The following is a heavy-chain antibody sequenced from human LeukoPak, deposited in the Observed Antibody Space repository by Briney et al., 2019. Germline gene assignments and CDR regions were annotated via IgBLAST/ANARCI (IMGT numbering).Heavy chain of an antibody. CDR1: GGSISSSSYY. J-gene: IGHJ5*02. Sequence: SETLSLTCTVSGGSISSSSYYWGWIRQPPGKGLEWIGSVYYTGASYYNPSLKSRVTISIDTSKNHFSLKLSSVTAADTAVYYCARVAGTGLFDPWGQGTLVTVSS. CDR3: ARVAGTGLFDP. CDR2: VYYTGAS. V-gene: IGHV4-39*07. D-gene: IGHD6-19*01.